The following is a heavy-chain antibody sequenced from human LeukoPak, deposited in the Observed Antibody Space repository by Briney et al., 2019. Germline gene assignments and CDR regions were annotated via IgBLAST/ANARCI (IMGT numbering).Heavy chain of an antibody. D-gene: IGHD6-19*01. Sequence: SETLSLTCAVYGGSFSGYYWSWIRQPPGKGLEWIGSIYYSGSTYYNPSLKSRVTISVDTSKNQFSLKLSSVTAADTAVYYCAGKYSSGYYWGQGTLVTVSS. V-gene: IGHV4-34*01. CDR2: IYYSGST. CDR3: AGKYSSGYY. CDR1: GGSFSGYY. J-gene: IGHJ4*02.